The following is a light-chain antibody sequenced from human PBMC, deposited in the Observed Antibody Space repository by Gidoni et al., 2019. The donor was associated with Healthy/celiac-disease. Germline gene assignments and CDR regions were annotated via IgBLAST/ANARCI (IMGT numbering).Light chain of an antibody. CDR3: QQLNSYPLT. Sequence: MQLTESPSSLSASVGDRVTITCRASQGISSFLAWYQQKPGKAPKLLIYAASTLHSGVPSRFSGSGSGTDFTLTISSLQPEDFATYYCQQLNSYPLTFGGGTKVEIK. CDR2: AAS. V-gene: IGKV1-9*01. J-gene: IGKJ4*01. CDR1: QGISSF.